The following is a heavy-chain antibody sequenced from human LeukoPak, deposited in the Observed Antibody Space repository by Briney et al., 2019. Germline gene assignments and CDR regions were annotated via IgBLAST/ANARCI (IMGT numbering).Heavy chain of an antibody. D-gene: IGHD2/OR15-2a*01. CDR2: INHSGST. J-gene: IGHJ4*02. V-gene: IGHV4-34*01. CDR1: GGSISSYY. Sequence: PSETLSLTCTVSGGSISSYYWSWIRQPPGKGLEWIGEINHSGSTNYNPSLKSRVTISVDTSKNQFSLKLSSVTAADTAVYYCARAILYGPDYWGQGTLVTVSS. CDR3: ARAILYGPDY.